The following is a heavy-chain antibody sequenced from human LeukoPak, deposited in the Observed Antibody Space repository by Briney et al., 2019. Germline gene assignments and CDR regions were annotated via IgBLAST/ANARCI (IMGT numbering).Heavy chain of an antibody. J-gene: IGHJ4*02. CDR2: ISGSGGST. CDR1: GFTFSSYS. CDR3: AKDRVSSGWYDY. V-gene: IGHV3-23*01. D-gene: IGHD6-19*01. Sequence: GGSLRLSCAASGFTFSSYSMNWVRQAPGKGLEWVSAISGSGGSTYYADSVKGRFTISRDNSKNTLYLQMNSLRAEDTAVYYCAKDRVSSGWYDYWGQGTLVTVSS.